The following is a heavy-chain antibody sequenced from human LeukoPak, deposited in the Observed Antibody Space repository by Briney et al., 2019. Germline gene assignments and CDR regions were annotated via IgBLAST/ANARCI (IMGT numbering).Heavy chain of an antibody. CDR1: GGSVSSGTYY. CDR3: AREASLVRGIFITRYGLDV. CDR2: ISYNENT. J-gene: IGHJ6*04. D-gene: IGHD3-10*01. Sequence: TSETLSLTCTVSGGSVSSGTYYWTWIRQPPGKGLEWIAYISYNENTNYNPSLKSRLTISLDTSSNQFSLRLCSVTAADTAVYYCAREASLVRGIFITRYGLDVWGKGTTVTVSS. V-gene: IGHV4-61*01.